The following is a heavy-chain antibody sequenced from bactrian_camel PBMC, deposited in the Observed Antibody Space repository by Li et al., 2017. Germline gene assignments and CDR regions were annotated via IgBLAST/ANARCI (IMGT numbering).Heavy chain of an antibody. J-gene: IGHJ4*01. CDR2: ISGNGGRT. V-gene: IGHV3S63*01. D-gene: IGHD6*01. CDR1: RSLYANEC. CDR3: ASANYGDSSLNY. Sequence: HVQLVESGGGSVQVGGSLRLSCAVPRSLYANECMGWFRQAPGKEREGVASISGNGGRTLIADSLEGRFSISRDNSKNTVYLQLNSLETDDMAMYYCASANYGDSSLNYWGQGTQVTVS.